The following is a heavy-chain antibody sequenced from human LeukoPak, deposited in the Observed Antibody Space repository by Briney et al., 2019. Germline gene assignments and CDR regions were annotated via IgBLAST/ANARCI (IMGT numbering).Heavy chain of an antibody. V-gene: IGHV1-18*01. CDR2: ISAYNGNT. Sequence: GASVKVSCKASGYTFTSYGISWVRQAPGQGLEWMGWISAYNGNTNYAQKLQGRVTMTTDTSTSTAYMELRSLRSDDTAVYYCARGFSEAAPPPGFDYWGQGTLVTVSS. CDR1: GYTFTSYG. J-gene: IGHJ4*02. D-gene: IGHD6-6*01. CDR3: ARGFSEAAPPPGFDY.